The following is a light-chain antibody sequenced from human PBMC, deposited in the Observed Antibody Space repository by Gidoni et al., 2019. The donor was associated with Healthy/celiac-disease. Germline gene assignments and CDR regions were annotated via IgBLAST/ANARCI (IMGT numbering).Light chain of an antibody. CDR2: GAS. V-gene: IGKV3-15*01. Sequence: ELVMTQSPATLSVSPGERATLSCSASQSGSSNLAWYQQKPGQAPRLLIYGASTRATGIPARFSGSGSGTEFPLPISSLQSEDFAVYYCQQYNNWPQTFGQGTKVEIK. CDR1: QSGSSN. CDR3: QQYNNWPQT. J-gene: IGKJ1*01.